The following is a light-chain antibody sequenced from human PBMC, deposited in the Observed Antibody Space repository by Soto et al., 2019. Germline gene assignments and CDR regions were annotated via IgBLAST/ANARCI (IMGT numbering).Light chain of an antibody. CDR2: EGS. CDR3: CSYAGSKGTAV. V-gene: IGLV2-23*01. CDR1: SSDVGSYNL. Sequence: QSALTQPASVSGSPGQSITISCTGTSSDVGSYNLVSWYQQHPGKAPKLMLYEGSKRPSGVSNRFSGSKSGNTASLTISGLQAEDEADYYCCSYAGSKGTAVFGGGTQLTVL. J-gene: IGLJ7*01.